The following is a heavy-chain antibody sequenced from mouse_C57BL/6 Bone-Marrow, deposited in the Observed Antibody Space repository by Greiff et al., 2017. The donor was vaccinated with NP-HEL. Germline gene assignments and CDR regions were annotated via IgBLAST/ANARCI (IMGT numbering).Heavy chain of an antibody. Sequence: EVKVVESGGGLVQSGRSLRLSCATSGFTFSDFYMEWVRQAPGKGLEWIAASRNKANDYTTEYSASVKGRFIVSRDTSQSILYLQMNALRAEDTAIYYCARGYGSLYWYFDVWGTGTTVTVSS. CDR1: GFTFSDFY. D-gene: IGHD1-1*01. CDR2: SRNKANDYTT. V-gene: IGHV7-1*01. J-gene: IGHJ1*03. CDR3: ARGYGSLYWYFDV.